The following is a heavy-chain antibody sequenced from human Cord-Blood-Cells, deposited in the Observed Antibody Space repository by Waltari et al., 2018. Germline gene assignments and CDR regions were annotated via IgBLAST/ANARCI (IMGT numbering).Heavy chain of an antibody. CDR1: GFSLSHARMG. D-gene: IGHD6-13*01. V-gene: IGHV2-26*01. CDR3: ARIRRSSSWYKDDAFDI. Sequence: QVTLKESGPVLVKPTETLTLTCTVSGFSLSHARMGVSWLRQPPGKALEWLAHIFSNDEKSYSTSLKSRLTISKDTSKSQVVLTMTNMDPVDTATYYCARIRRSSSWYKDDAFDIWGQGTMVTVSS. CDR2: IFSNDEK. J-gene: IGHJ3*02.